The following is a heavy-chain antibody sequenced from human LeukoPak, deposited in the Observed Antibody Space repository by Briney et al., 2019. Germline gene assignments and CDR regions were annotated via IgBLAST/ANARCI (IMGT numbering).Heavy chain of an antibody. CDR1: GFTFGDYA. J-gene: IGHJ4*02. CDR3: ARDSLTTECLPDF. Sequence: PGGSLRLSCTASGFTFGDYAMSWVRQAPGKGREWVGFIRSKPYGGTTEYAASVKGRFTISRDDSKSIAYLQMNSLKTEDTAVYYCARDSLTTECLPDFWGQGTLVTVSS. CDR2: IRSKPYGGTT. V-gene: IGHV3-49*04. D-gene: IGHD3-22*01.